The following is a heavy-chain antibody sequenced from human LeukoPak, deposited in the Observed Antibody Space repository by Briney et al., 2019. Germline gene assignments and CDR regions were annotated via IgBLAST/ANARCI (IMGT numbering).Heavy chain of an antibody. D-gene: IGHD1-26*01. CDR3: ASLYDIVGTTVDY. V-gene: IGHV1-2*04. J-gene: IGHJ4*02. Sequence: ASVKVSCKASGYTFTGYYMHWVRQAPGQGLEWMGWINPNSGGTNYAQKFQGWVTMTRDTSISTAYMALSGLRSDDTAVYYCASLYDIVGTTVDYWGQGTLVTVSS. CDR2: INPNSGGT. CDR1: GYTFTGYY.